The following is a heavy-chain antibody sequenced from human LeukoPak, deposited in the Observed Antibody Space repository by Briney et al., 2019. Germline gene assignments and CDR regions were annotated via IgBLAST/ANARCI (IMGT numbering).Heavy chain of an antibody. CDR2: ISYDGSNK. D-gene: IGHD6-13*01. CDR1: GFTFSSYG. Sequence: PGGSLRLSCAASGFTFSSYGMHWVRQAPGKGLEWVAVISYDGSNKYYADSVKGRFTISRDNSKNTLYLQMNSLRAEDTAVYYCAKGYRYSSSWLWGPFDYWGQGTLVTVSS. V-gene: IGHV3-30*18. CDR3: AKGYRYSSSWLWGPFDY. J-gene: IGHJ4*02.